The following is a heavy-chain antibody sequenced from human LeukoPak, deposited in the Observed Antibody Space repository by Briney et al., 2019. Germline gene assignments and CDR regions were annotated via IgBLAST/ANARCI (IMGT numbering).Heavy chain of an antibody. D-gene: IGHD2-2*01. Sequence: RPGGSLRLSCAASGFTFSSYSMNWLRQAPGKGLEWVSSISSSSSYIYYADSVKGRFTISRDNAKNSLYLQMNSLRAEDTAVYYCARGERGLYCSSTSCYPVLGGQGTLVTVSS. CDR3: ARGERGLYCSSTSCYPVL. J-gene: IGHJ4*02. CDR2: ISSSSSYI. CDR1: GFTFSSYS. V-gene: IGHV3-21*01.